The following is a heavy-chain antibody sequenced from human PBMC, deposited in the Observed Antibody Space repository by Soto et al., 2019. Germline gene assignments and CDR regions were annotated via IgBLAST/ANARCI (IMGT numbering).Heavy chain of an antibody. CDR2: ISAYNGNT. CDR3: ARGTAVGAISHGSYYRYGMDV. V-gene: IGHV1-18*01. CDR1: GYTFISYG. Sequence: QVQLVQSGAEVKKPGASVKVSCKATGYTFISYGINWVRQAPGQGLEWMGWISAYNGNTKYAQKYQGRVTMTTDTSTSTAYMDVRSLRSDDTAVYYCARGTAVGAISHGSYYRYGMDVWGQGTTVTVS. J-gene: IGHJ6*02. D-gene: IGHD1-26*01.